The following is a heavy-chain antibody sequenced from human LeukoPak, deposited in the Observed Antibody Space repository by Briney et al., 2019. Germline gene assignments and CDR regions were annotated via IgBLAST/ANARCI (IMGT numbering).Heavy chain of an antibody. CDR2: ISSSSSTI. CDR1: GFTFSSYS. V-gene: IGHV3-48*01. CDR3: ASTLVCSGGSCYSDY. D-gene: IGHD2-15*01. Sequence: GGSLRLSCAASGFTFSSYSMNWVRQAPGKGLEWVSYISSSSSTIYYADSVKGRFTISRDNSKNTLYLQMNSLRAEDTAVYYCASTLVCSGGSCYSDYWGQGTLVTVSS. J-gene: IGHJ4*02.